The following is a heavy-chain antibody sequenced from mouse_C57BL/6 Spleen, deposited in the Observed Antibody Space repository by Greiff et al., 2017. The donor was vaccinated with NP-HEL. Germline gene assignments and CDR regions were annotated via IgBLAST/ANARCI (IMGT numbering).Heavy chain of an antibody. CDR1: GYAFSSYW. Sequence: LQESGAELVKPGASVKISCKASGYAFSSYWMNWVKQRPGKGLEWIGQIYPGDGDTNYNGKFKGKATLTADKSSSTAYMQLSSLTSEDSAVYFCAISSYYAMDYWGQGTSVTVSS. J-gene: IGHJ4*01. V-gene: IGHV1-80*01. CDR3: AISSYYAMDY. CDR2: IYPGDGDT. D-gene: IGHD3-1*01.